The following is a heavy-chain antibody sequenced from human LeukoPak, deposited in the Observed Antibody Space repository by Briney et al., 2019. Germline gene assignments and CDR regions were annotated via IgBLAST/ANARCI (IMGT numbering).Heavy chain of an antibody. Sequence: SQTLSLTCAISGDSVSSNSAAWNWIRQSPSRGLEWLGRTYYRSKWYNDYAVSVKSRITINPDTSKHQFSLQLTSVTPEDTAVYYCARVSSSWSPSLSVTHYFDSWGQGALVTVSS. D-gene: IGHD6-13*01. V-gene: IGHV6-1*01. J-gene: IGHJ4*02. CDR1: GDSVSSNSAA. CDR3: ARVSSSWSPSLSVTHYFDS. CDR2: TYYRSKWYN.